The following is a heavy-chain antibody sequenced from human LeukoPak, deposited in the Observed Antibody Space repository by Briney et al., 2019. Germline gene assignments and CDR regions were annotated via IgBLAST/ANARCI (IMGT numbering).Heavy chain of an antibody. CDR3: ARDWARSVGY. Sequence: GGSLRLSCAASGFTFSNYWMHWVRQAPGKGLEWVAVISYDGSNKYYADSVKGRFTISRDNSKNTLYLQMNSLRAEDTAVYYCARDWARSVGYWGQGTLVTVSS. CDR1: GFTFSNYW. CDR2: ISYDGSNK. J-gene: IGHJ4*02. D-gene: IGHD1-26*01. V-gene: IGHV3-30-3*01.